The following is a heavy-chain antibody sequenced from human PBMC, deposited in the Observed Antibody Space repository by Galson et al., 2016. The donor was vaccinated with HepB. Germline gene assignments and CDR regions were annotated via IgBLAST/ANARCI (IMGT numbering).Heavy chain of an antibody. CDR2: ISCDGSNN. CDR1: GFTFSSYA. Sequence: SLRLSCAVSGFTFSSYAMHWVRQAPGMGLEWVAVISCDGSNNYHADSVKGRFPISRDNSKNTLYLQMNSLRGEDTAVYYCARVAFNRNGNPGDYWGQGTLVTVSS. D-gene: IGHD1-14*01. CDR3: ARVAFNRNGNPGDY. J-gene: IGHJ4*02. V-gene: IGHV3-30-3*01.